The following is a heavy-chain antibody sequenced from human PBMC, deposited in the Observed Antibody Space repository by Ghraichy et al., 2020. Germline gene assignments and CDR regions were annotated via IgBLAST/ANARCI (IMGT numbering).Heavy chain of an antibody. CDR1: GYTFTSYG. Sequence: ASVKVSCKASGYTFTSYGISWVRQAPGQGLEWMGWISAYNGNTNYAQKLQGRVTMTTDTSTSTAYMELRSLRSDDTAVYYCARDFPAKIAVAGKGWLDYWGQGTLVTVSS. CDR3: ARDFPAKIAVAGKGWLDY. D-gene: IGHD6-19*01. J-gene: IGHJ4*02. CDR2: ISAYNGNT. V-gene: IGHV1-18*01.